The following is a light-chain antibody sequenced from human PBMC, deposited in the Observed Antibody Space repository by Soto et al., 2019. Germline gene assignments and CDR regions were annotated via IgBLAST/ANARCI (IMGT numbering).Light chain of an antibody. CDR1: QSIRKY. Sequence: DIQMTQSPSSLSASVGDRVIITCRASQSIRKYLNWYQHKPGKVPTLLIYAASSLQSGVPSRFSGSGSGTEFTRTTPSLQPEDFATYYCQQSGDTPPWTFGQGTKLEIK. CDR3: QQSGDTPPWT. CDR2: AAS. J-gene: IGKJ1*01. V-gene: IGKV1-39*01.